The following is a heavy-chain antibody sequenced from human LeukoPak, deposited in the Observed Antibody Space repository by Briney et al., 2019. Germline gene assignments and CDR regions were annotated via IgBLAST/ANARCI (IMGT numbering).Heavy chain of an antibody. Sequence: GGSLRLSCAVSGFTFSSYSMNWVRQAPGKGLEWVSSISSSSSYIYYADSVKGRFTISRDNAKNSLYLQMNSLRAEDTAVYYCARAGAHYSNRDFDYWGQGTLVTVSS. CDR2: ISSSSSYI. J-gene: IGHJ4*02. CDR3: ARAGAHYSNRDFDY. D-gene: IGHD4-11*01. V-gene: IGHV3-21*01. CDR1: GFTFSSYS.